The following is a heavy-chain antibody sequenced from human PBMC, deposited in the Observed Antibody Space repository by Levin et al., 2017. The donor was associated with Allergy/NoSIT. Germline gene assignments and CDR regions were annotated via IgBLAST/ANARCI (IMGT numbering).Heavy chain of an antibody. CDR1: GFTFSSYG. V-gene: IGHV3-30*18. CDR3: AKPVVGAAYGAFDI. J-gene: IGHJ3*02. Sequence: SCAASGFTFSSYGMHWVRQAPGKGLEWVAVISYDGSNKYYADSVKGRFTISRDNSKNTLYLQMSSLRAEDTAVYYCAKPVVGAAYGAFDIWGQGTMVTVSS. CDR2: ISYDGSNK. D-gene: IGHD1-26*01.